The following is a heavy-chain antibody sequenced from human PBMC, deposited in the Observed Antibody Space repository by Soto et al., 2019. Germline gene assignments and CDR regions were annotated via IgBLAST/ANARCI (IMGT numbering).Heavy chain of an antibody. V-gene: IGHV4-31*03. D-gene: IGHD2-21*02. Sequence: SETLSLTCTVSGVSISSGGYYWGWIRQHPGKGLEWIGYIYYSGSTYYNPSLKSRVTISVDTSKNQFSLKLSSVTAADTAVYYCAKMGYCGGDCYSGVKDNWFDPWGQGTLVTVSS. CDR2: IYYSGST. CDR3: AKMGYCGGDCYSGVKDNWFDP. CDR1: GVSISSGGYY. J-gene: IGHJ5*02.